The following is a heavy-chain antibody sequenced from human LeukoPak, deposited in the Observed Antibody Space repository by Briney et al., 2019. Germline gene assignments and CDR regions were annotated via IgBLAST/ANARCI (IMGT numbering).Heavy chain of an antibody. CDR1: GGSIRSYY. J-gene: IGHJ4*02. Sequence: SETLSLTCSVSGGSIRSYYWSWIRQSPGKGLEWIGYIYYSGSTNYNSSIKSRVTISVDTSKNQFSLRLSSVTAADTAVYYCARPGSVTTPFDYWGQGTLVTVSS. CDR2: IYYSGST. D-gene: IGHD4-17*01. V-gene: IGHV4-59*08. CDR3: ARPGSVTTPFDY.